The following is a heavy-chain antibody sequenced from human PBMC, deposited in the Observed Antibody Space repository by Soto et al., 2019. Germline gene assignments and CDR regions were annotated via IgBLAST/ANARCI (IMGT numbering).Heavy chain of an antibody. J-gene: IGHJ4*01. D-gene: IGHD5-12*01. V-gene: IGHV3-33*01. Sequence: QVQLVESGGGVVQTGRSLRLSCAASGFTFSSYGMHWVRQAPGKGLEWVAVIWYDGSNKYYAGSVKGRVPISRDNSKNRMYLQINRLKAEDKAVYYCTRDPHPYSGSQPNFLDYWGHGTLVTVAS. CDR1: GFTFSSYG. CDR3: TRDPHPYSGSQPNFLDY. CDR2: IWYDGSNK.